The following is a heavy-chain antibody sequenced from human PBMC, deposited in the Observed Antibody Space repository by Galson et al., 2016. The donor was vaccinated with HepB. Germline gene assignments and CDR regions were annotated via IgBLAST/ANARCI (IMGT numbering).Heavy chain of an antibody. Sequence: SLRLSCAASGFTFRSYAMNWVRQAPGKGLEWVSYISAYGGATYFADSVKGRFTISRDNSENTLFLQMNDLRAEDTAVYYCVKDLPRVDYDFLTVDYFWGQGTLVTVSS. CDR2: ISAYGGAT. J-gene: IGHJ4*02. V-gene: IGHV3-23*01. CDR1: GFTFRSYA. D-gene: IGHD3-9*01. CDR3: VKDLPRVDYDFLTVDYF.